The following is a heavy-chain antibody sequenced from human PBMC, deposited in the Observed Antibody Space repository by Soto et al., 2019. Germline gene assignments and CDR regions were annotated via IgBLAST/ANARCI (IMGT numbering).Heavy chain of an antibody. V-gene: IGHV1-8*01. CDR2: MNPNSGNT. J-gene: IGHJ6*02. Sequence: QVQLVQSGAEVKKPGASVKVSCKASGYTFTSYDINWVRQATGQGLEWMGWMNPNSGNTGYAQKFQGRVTRTRNTSTGTAYMELSSLSSEDTAVYYCAREKTSYGMDVWGQGTTVTVSS. CDR3: AREKTSYGMDV. CDR1: GYTFTSYD.